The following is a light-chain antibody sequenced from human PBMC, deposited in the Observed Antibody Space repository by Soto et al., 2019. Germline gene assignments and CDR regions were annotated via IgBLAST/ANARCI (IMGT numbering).Light chain of an antibody. Sequence: SALTQPASVSGSPGQSITISCTGTSSDVGAYNYVSWYQQHPGKAPKLLIFEVSSRPSGVSNRFSGSKSGSTASLTISGLQAEDEADYYCSSYADSDTLYVFRTGTKVTVL. V-gene: IGLV2-14*01. CDR2: EVS. CDR3: SSYADSDTLYV. CDR1: SSDVGAYNY. J-gene: IGLJ1*01.